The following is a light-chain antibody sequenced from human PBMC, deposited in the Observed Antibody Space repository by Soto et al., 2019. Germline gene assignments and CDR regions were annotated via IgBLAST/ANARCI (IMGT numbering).Light chain of an antibody. J-gene: IGKJ5*01. CDR1: QSLTRN. CDR3: QQYDNSPIT. Sequence: EIVMTQSPATLSVSPGERVTLSCRASQSLTRNLAWYQHKPGQSPRLLIYGGSARATGIPDRFSGTGSETDFTLTIGRLEPEDFAVYYCQQYDNSPITFGQGTRLEIK. CDR2: GGS. V-gene: IGKV3D-15*02.